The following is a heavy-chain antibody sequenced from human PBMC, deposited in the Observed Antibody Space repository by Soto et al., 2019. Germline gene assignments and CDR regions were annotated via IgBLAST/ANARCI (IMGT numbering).Heavy chain of an antibody. Sequence: SETLSLTCAVYGGSFSGYYWSWIRQPPGKGLEWIGEINHSGSTNYNPSLKSRVTISVDTSKNQFSLKLSSVTAADTAVYYCAQYSGSRYYYYYGMDVWGQGTTVTVSS. CDR2: INHSGST. D-gene: IGHD1-26*01. CDR3: AQYSGSRYYYYYGMDV. CDR1: GGSFSGYY. J-gene: IGHJ6*02. V-gene: IGHV4-34*01.